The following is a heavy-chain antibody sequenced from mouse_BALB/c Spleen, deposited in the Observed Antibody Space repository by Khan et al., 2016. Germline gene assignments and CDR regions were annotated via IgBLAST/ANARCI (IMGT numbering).Heavy chain of an antibody. CDR2: IYPYNGGT. D-gene: IGHD2-14*01. Sequence: EVQLQESGPELVKPGASVKISCKASGYTFTDYNMHWVKQSHGKSLEWIGYIYPYNGGTGYNQTFKSKATLTVDNSTSTAYMELRSLTSEDSAVDYCASEVRRYYYAMDYWGQGTSVTVSS. J-gene: IGHJ4*01. CDR3: ASEVRRYYYAMDY. CDR1: GYTFTDYN. V-gene: IGHV1S29*02.